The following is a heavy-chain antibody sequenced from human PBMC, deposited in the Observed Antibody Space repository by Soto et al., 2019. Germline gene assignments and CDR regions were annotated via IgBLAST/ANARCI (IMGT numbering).Heavy chain of an antibody. CDR3: AKEISSWEQGIDY. J-gene: IGHJ4*02. CDR1: GFTFSSYV. V-gene: IGHV3-30*18. Sequence: GSLRLSCAASGFTFSSYVMHWVRQAPGKGLEWVAVISYDGSNKYYADSVKGRFTISRDNSKNTLYLQMNSLRAEDTAVYYCAKEISSWEQGIDYWGQGTLVTVSS. D-gene: IGHD6-13*01. CDR2: ISYDGSNK.